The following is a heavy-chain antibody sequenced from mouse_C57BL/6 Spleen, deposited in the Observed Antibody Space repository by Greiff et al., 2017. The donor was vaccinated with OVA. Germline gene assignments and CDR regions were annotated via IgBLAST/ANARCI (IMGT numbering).Heavy chain of an antibody. V-gene: IGHV5-6*01. D-gene: IGHD2-3*01. CDR2: ISSGGSYT. Sequence: EVQRVESGGDLVKPGGSLKLSCAASGFTFSSYGMSWVRQTPDKRLEWVATISSGGSYTYYPDSVKGRFTISRDNAKNTLYLQMSSLKSEDTAMYYCARQDDGYPFYAMDYWGQGTSVTVSS. CDR1: GFTFSSYG. CDR3: ARQDDGYPFYAMDY. J-gene: IGHJ4*01.